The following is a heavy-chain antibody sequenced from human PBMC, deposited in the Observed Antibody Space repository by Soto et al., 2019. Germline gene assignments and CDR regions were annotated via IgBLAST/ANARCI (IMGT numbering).Heavy chain of an antibody. CDR2: IYNDGSRT. CDR1: GFAFSSYW. D-gene: IGHD2-15*01. V-gene: IGHV3-74*01. CDR3: ARDLAGDTTPYFDL. J-gene: IGHJ4*02. Sequence: EEQLVESGGGLVQPGGSLRLSCAASGFAFSSYWMHWVRQTPGKGPVWVSRIYNDGSRTAYADSVKGRFTISRDNAKNTMYLQMSSLTVEDPAVYYCARDLAGDTTPYFDLWGQGTLVTVSS.